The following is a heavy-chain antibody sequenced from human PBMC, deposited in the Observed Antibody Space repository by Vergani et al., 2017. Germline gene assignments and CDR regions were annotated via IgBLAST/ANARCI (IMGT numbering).Heavy chain of an antibody. CDR1: GGSVSSGAYY. CDR3: ARAPMGELPFYYYYYYMDV. D-gene: IGHD3-16*01. CDR2: IFYSGST. J-gene: IGHJ6*03. Sequence: QVQLQESGPGLVKPSQTLSLTCTVSGGSVSSGAYYWGWIRQHPGKGLEWIGYIFYSGSTYYNPSLKSRVTISVDTSKNHFSLKLSSVTAADTAVYYCARAPMGELPFYYYYYYMDVWGKGP. V-gene: IGHV4-31*03.